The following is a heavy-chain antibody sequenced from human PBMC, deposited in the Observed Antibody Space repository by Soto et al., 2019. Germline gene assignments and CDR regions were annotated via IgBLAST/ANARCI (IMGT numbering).Heavy chain of an antibody. Sequence: QITLKESGPTLVKPTQTLTLTCTFSGFSLSTSGVGVGWIRQPPGKALEWLALIYWDDDKRYSPSLKSRLTIXKXXSKSQVVLTMTNMDPVDTATYYCAHRQWRWDGMDVWGQGTTVTVSS. V-gene: IGHV2-5*02. CDR3: AHRQWRWDGMDV. CDR1: GFSLSTSGVG. CDR2: IYWDDDK. J-gene: IGHJ6*02. D-gene: IGHD1-26*01.